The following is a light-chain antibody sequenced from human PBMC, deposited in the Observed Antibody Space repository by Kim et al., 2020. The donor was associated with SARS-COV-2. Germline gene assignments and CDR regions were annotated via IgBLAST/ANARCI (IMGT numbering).Light chain of an antibody. CDR3: ASWDDSLNGHVV. CDR2: ANN. V-gene: IGLV1-44*01. J-gene: IGLJ2*01. Sequence: QRVTISSSGTTSNSGNNAVNRYQHLPGTAPKILIYANNQRPSGVPDRFSASKSGTSASLAISGLQSEDEAHYYCASWDDSLNGHVVFGGGTKVTVL. CDR1: TSNSGNNA.